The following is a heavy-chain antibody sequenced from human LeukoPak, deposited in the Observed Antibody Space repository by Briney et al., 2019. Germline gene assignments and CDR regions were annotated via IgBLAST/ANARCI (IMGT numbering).Heavy chain of an antibody. CDR1: RITGSPFSSHW. CDR3: ARDAGLIIVGATYGMDV. V-gene: IGHV3-74*01. D-gene: IGHD1-26*01. CDR2: INSDGSST. Sequence: GGSLRLSCAASRITGSPFSSHWLHWVRQAPGKGLVWVSRINSDGSSTSYADSVKGRFTISRDNAKNTLYLQMNSLRAEDTAVYYCARDAGLIIVGATYGMDVWGQGTTVTVSS. J-gene: IGHJ6*02.